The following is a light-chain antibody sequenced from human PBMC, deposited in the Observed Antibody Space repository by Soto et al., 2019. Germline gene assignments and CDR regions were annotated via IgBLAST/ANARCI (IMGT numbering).Light chain of an antibody. J-gene: IGKJ5*01. Sequence: EIVLTQSPGTLSLSPGERGTLSCRASQSVSSYLAWYQQKPGQAPRLLIYDASNRATGIPARFSGSGSGTDFTLTISSLEPEDFAVYYCQQRSNWPRGTFGQGTRLEI. CDR1: QSVSSY. V-gene: IGKV3-11*01. CDR3: QQRSNWPRGT. CDR2: DAS.